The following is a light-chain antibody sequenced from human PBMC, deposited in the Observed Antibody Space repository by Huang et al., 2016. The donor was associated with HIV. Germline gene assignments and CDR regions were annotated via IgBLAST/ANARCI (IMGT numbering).Light chain of an antibody. CDR3: QQSYSALSS. Sequence: IQMTQSPTSLSASIGDRASIACRASQNINTYLNWYQQKPGKAPKLLISSASTLHSGVPWRFSGSGSGTDFTLTIRGLQLDDFATYYCQQSYSALSSFGPGTRL. V-gene: IGKV1-39*01. CDR1: QNINTY. J-gene: IGKJ5*01. CDR2: SAS.